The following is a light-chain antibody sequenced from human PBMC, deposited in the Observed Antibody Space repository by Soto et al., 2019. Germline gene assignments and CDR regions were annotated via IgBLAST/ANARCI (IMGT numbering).Light chain of an antibody. CDR1: SSDVGGYNY. CDR3: SSYTSSSTWV. Sequence: QSVLTQPASVSGSPGQSITISCTGTSSDVGGYNYVSWYQLHPGKAPKLMIYEVSNRPSGVSNRFSGSKSGNTASLTISRLQAEDEADYYCSSYTSSSTWVFGGGTKVTVL. CDR2: EVS. V-gene: IGLV2-14*01. J-gene: IGLJ3*02.